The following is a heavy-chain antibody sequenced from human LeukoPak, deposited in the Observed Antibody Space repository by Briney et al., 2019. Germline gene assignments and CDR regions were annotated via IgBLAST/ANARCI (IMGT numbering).Heavy chain of an antibody. CDR1: RFTVSSSQ. V-gene: IGHV3-30*18. J-gene: IGHJ4*02. CDR3: AKDLGIAAAGTPYFDY. Sequence: PGGSLRLSCTASRFTVSSSQMSWVRQAPGKGLEWVAVISYDGSNKYYADSVKGRFTISRDNSKNTLYLQMNSLRAEDTAVYYCAKDLGIAAAGTPYFDYWGQGTLVTVSS. CDR2: ISYDGSNK. D-gene: IGHD6-13*01.